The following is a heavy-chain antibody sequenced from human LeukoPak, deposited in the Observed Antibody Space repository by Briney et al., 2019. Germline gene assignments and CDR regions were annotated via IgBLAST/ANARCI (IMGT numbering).Heavy chain of an antibody. CDR3: VRQGGNWNSYHPPSLDY. D-gene: IGHD1-7*01. V-gene: IGHV3-33*01. J-gene: IGHJ4*02. CDR2: IWYDGSNK. CDR1: GFTFSSYG. Sequence: GGSLRLSCAASGFTFSSYGMHWDRQAPGKGLEWVAVIWYDGSNKYYADSVKGRFTISRDNSKNTLYLQMNSLRAEDTAVYYCVRQGGNWNSYHPPSLDYWGQGTLVTVSS.